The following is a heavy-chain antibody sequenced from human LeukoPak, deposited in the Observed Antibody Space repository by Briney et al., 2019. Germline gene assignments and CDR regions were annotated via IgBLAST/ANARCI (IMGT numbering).Heavy chain of an antibody. J-gene: IGHJ5*02. Sequence: ASVKVSCKASGYTFTSYGISWVRQAPGQGLEWMGWISAYNGNTNYAQKLQGRVTMTTDTSTSTAYMELRGLRSDDTAVYYCARVGLRFLEYWFDPWGQGTLVTVSS. V-gene: IGHV1-18*01. D-gene: IGHD3-3*01. CDR1: GYTFTSYG. CDR3: ARVGLRFLEYWFDP. CDR2: ISAYNGNT.